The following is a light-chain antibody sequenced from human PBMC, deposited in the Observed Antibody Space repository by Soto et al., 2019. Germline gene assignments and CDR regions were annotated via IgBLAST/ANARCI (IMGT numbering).Light chain of an antibody. Sequence: QSALTQPASVSGSPGQSITISCTGTSSDVGGYNYVSWYQQHPGKAPTLMISGVSNRPSGVSNRFSGSKSGNTASLTISGLQTEDEADYYCISYTTSVTYVFGTWTKLTVL. J-gene: IGLJ1*01. V-gene: IGLV2-14*01. CDR1: SSDVGGYNY. CDR2: GVS. CDR3: ISYTTSVTYV.